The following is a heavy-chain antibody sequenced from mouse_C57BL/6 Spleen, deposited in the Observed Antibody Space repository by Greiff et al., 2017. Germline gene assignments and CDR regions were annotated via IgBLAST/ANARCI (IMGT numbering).Heavy chain of an antibody. J-gene: IGHJ3*01. CDR3: TIAYYCNYAFAY. Sequence: VQLQQSGAELVRPGASVKLSCTASGFNIKDDYMHWVKQRPEQGLEWIGWLDPENGDPEYASKFQGKATITADTASNTAYLQLSSLTSEDTAVDDCTIAYYCNYAFAYWGQGTLVTVSA. CDR1: GFNIKDDY. D-gene: IGHD2-10*01. V-gene: IGHV14-4*01. CDR2: LDPENGDP.